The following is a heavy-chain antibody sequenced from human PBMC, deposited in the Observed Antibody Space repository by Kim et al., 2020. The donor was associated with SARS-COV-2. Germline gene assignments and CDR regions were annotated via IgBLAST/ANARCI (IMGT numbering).Heavy chain of an antibody. J-gene: IGHJ4*02. Sequence: SETLSLTCTVSGGSISSSSYYWGWIRQPPGKGLEWIGSIYYSGSTYYNPSLKSRVTISVDTSKNQFSLKLSSVTAADTAVYYCARSFEVGATTLSYWGQGTLVTVSS. D-gene: IGHD1-26*01. CDR2: IYYSGST. CDR3: ARSFEVGATTLSY. V-gene: IGHV4-39*07. CDR1: GGSISSSSYY.